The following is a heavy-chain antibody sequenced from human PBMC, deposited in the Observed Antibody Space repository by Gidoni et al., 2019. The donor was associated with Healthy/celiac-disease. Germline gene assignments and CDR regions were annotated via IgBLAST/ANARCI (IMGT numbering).Heavy chain of an antibody. Sequence: EVQLLESGGGLVQLGGSLRLSCAASGFTFSSYAMSWVRQAPGKVLEWVSAISGSGGSTYYADSVKGRFTISRDNSKNTLYLQMNSLRAEDTAVYYCAKGRLEWELKPGAFDIWGQGTMVTVSS. CDR2: ISGSGGST. J-gene: IGHJ3*02. D-gene: IGHD1-26*01. CDR1: GFTFSSYA. CDR3: AKGRLEWELKPGAFDI. V-gene: IGHV3-23*01.